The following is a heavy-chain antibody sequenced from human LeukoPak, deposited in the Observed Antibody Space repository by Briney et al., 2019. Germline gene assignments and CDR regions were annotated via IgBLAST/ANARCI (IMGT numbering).Heavy chain of an antibody. CDR2: INPNSGGT. CDR3: ARAGVGWAQLFDY. Sequence: ASVKVSCKASGYTFTGYYMHWVRQAPGQGLEWMGWINPNSGGTNYAQKFQGGVTMTRDTSISTAYMELSRLRSDDTAVYYCARAGVGWAQLFDYWGQGTLVTVSS. V-gene: IGHV1-2*02. J-gene: IGHJ4*02. CDR1: GYTFTGYY. D-gene: IGHD5-24*01.